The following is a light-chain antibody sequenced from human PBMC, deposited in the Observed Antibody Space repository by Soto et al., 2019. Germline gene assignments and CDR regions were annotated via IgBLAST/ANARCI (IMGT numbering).Light chain of an antibody. V-gene: IGKV4-1*01. CDR3: QQYYSPWT. Sequence: DIVMTQSPDSLAVSLGERANINCKSSQSVLHSSNNKNYLAWYQQKPGQPPKLLIYWASTRESGVPDRFSGSGSGTDFTLSISSLQAEDVAVYYCQQYYSPWTFGQGTKVEIK. CDR2: WAS. CDR1: QSVLHSSNNKNY. J-gene: IGKJ1*01.